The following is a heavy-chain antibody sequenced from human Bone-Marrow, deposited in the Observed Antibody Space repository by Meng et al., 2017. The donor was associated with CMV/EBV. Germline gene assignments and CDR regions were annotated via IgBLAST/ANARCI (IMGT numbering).Heavy chain of an antibody. CDR3: ARSKTRTRTALSDY. Sequence: SVKVSCKASGYTFTSYDINWVRQATGQGLEWMGWMNPNSGNTGYAQKFQGRVAMTRNTSISTAYMELSSLRSEDTAVYYCARSKTRTRTALSDYWGQGTLVTVSS. J-gene: IGHJ4*02. CDR1: GYTFTSYD. CDR2: MNPNSGNT. D-gene: IGHD5-18*01. V-gene: IGHV1-8*01.